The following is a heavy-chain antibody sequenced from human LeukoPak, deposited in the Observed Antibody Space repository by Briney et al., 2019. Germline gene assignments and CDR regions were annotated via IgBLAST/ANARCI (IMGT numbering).Heavy chain of an antibody. CDR1: GYTFTSYG. CDR2: ISAYNGNT. Sequence: ASVKVSCKASGYTFTSYGISWVRQAPGQGLEWMGWISAYNGNTNYAQKLQGRVTMTTDTSTSTAYMELRSLRSDDTAVYYCARDLCSSTSCYPTDYYHYGMDVWGQGTTVTVSS. D-gene: IGHD2-2*01. V-gene: IGHV1-18*01. J-gene: IGHJ6*02. CDR3: ARDLCSSTSCYPTDYYHYGMDV.